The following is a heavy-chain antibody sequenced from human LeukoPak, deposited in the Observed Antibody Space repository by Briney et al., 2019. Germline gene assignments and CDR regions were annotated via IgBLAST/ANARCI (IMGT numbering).Heavy chain of an antibody. CDR3: ARVPAQRVVTTPTYFDF. Sequence: SETLSLTCTVSGGSISDYYWNWIRQPPGKGLEWIGYFSYSGSTNYNPSLKSRVSISVDTSKNQFSLKLSSVTAADTAVYYCARVPAQRVVTTPTYFDFWGQGTLVTVSS. CDR2: FSYSGST. CDR1: GGSISDYY. D-gene: IGHD2-21*02. J-gene: IGHJ4*02. V-gene: IGHV4-59*01.